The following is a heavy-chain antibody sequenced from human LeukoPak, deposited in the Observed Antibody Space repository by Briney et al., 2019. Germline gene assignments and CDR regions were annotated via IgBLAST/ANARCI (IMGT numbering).Heavy chain of an antibody. CDR3: ARAFGGTTCLDY. V-gene: IGHV4-34*01. D-gene: IGHD1-1*01. CDR2: INHSGST. CDR1: GGSFSGYY. Sequence: PSETLSLTCAVYGGSFSGYYWSWIRQPPGKGLEWIGEINHSGSTNYNPSLKSRVTISVDTSKNQFSLKLSSVTAADTAMYYCARAFGGTTCLDYWGQGTLVTVS. J-gene: IGHJ4*02.